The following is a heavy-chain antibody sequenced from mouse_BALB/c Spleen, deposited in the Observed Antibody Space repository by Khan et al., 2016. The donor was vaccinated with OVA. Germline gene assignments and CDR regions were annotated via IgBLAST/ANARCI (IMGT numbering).Heavy chain of an antibody. Sequence: QMQLEESGAELVRPGASVKLSCKTSGYIFTSYWIHWVKQRSGQGLEWIARIYPGTDNTYYNEKLKDRATLTADTSSSTAYMQLSSLKSDDSAVYFCAREEALYYFDYWGQGTTLTVSS. CDR1: GYIFTSYW. D-gene: IGHD3-2*02. V-gene: IGHV1S132*01. CDR2: IYPGTDNT. J-gene: IGHJ2*01. CDR3: AREEALYYFDY.